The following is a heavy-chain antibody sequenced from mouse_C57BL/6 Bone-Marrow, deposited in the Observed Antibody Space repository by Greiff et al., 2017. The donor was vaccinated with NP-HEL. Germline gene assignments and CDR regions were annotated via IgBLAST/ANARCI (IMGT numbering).Heavy chain of an antibody. D-gene: IGHD1-1*01. Sequence: VKLMESGAELVKPGASVKLSCKASGYTFTEYTIHWVKQRSGQGLEWIGWFYPGSGSIKYNEKSKDKATLTADKSSSTVYMDLSRLTSEDSAVYFCARHGDYFGSSYGYFDVWGTGTTVTVSS. CDR3: ARHGDYFGSSYGYFDV. V-gene: IGHV1-62-2*01. J-gene: IGHJ1*03. CDR1: GYTFTEYT. CDR2: FYPGSGSI.